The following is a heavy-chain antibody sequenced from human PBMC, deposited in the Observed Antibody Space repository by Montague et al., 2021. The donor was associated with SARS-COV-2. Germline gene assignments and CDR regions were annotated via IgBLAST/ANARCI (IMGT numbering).Heavy chain of an antibody. Sequence: ETLSLTCTVSGGSISSSSYYWGWIRQPPGKGLEWIGGIYYSGSTYYNPSLKSRVTISVDTSKNQFSLKLSSVTAADTAVYYCARQENSSGWFKPDAFDIWGQGTMVTVSS. CDR3: ARQENSSGWFKPDAFDI. CDR1: GGSISSSSYY. J-gene: IGHJ3*02. CDR2: IYYSGST. V-gene: IGHV4-39*01. D-gene: IGHD6-19*01.